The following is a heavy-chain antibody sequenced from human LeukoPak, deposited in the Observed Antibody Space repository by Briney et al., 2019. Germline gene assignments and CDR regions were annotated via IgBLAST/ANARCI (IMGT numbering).Heavy chain of an antibody. J-gene: IGHJ6*03. CDR3: ARTYGDFNYFYYMDV. D-gene: IGHD4-17*01. V-gene: IGHV4-38-2*02. CDR2: IYHSGST. CDR1: GYSISSGYY. Sequence: SETLSFTCTVSGYSISSGYYWGWIRQPPGKGLEWIGSIYHSGSTYYNPSLKSRVTISVDTSKNQFSLRVTSVTAADTALYYCARTYGDFNYFYYMDVWGKGATVTVSS.